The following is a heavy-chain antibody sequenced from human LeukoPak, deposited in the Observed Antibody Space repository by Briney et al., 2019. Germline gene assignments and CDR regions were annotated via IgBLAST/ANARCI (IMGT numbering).Heavy chain of an antibody. J-gene: IGHJ1*01. CDR3: ARAPSEIGGYYPEYFRH. CDR1: GFTFSTYW. CDR2: IKSGGST. Sequence: GGSLRLSCASSGFTFSTYWMHWVRQAPGTGLVWVSRIKSGGSTNYADSVKGRFTISRDNAKNTVSLQMNSLRPEDTGVYYCARAPSEIGGYYPEYFRHWGQGTLVTVSS. D-gene: IGHD3-22*01. V-gene: IGHV3-74*01.